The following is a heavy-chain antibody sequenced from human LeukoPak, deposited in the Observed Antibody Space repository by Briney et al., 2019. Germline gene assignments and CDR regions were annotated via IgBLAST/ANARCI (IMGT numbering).Heavy chain of an antibody. J-gene: IGHJ5*02. V-gene: IGHV3-23*01. Sequence: GASLRLSCAASEFTFSDYGMTWVRQAPGEGLEWVSAISSGGGYTYYADSVKGRFTISRDNSKNTLYPQMNSLRAGDTAVYYCARAPGYTSGWLNWFDPWGQGTLVTVSS. CDR1: EFTFSDYG. D-gene: IGHD6-19*01. CDR3: ARAPGYTSGWLNWFDP. CDR2: ISSGGGYT.